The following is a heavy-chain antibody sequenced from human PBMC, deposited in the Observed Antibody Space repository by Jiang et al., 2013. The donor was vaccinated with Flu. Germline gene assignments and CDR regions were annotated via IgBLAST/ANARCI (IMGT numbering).Heavy chain of an antibody. CDR2: ISAYNGNT. CDR3: ATDELRRIDAFDI. J-gene: IGHJ3*02. V-gene: IGHV1-18*01. D-gene: IGHD2/OR15-2a*01. CDR1: GYTFTSYG. Sequence: SGAEVKKPGASVKVSCKASGYTFTSYGISWVRQAPGQGLEWMGWISAYNGNTNYAQKLQGRVTMTEDTSTDTAYMELSSLRSEDTAVYYCATDELRRIDAFDIWGQGTMVTVSS.